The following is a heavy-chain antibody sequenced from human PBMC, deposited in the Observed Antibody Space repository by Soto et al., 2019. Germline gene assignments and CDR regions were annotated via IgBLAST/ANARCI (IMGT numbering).Heavy chain of an antibody. CDR2: ISAAGDP. Sequence: EVQLVESGGGLVQPGGSLRLSCVASGFTFRNYDMHWVRQGTGKGLEWVSGISAAGDPDYADSVEGRFTISRENAQNSFLLQMNILRVGDTAVYYCARTDRVFYGLDVWGQGTTVIVSS. V-gene: IGHV3-13*05. J-gene: IGHJ6*02. CDR1: GFTFRNYD. CDR3: ARTDRVFYGLDV.